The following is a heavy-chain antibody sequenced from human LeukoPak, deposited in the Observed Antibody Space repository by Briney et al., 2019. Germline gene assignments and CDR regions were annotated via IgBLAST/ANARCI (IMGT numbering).Heavy chain of an antibody. Sequence: SGPALVKPTQTLTLICTFSGFSLSTSGMCVSWIRQPPGKALEWPARIDWDDDKYYSTSLKTRLTISKDTSKNQVVLTMTNMDPVDTATYYCARICYGSGSYPLWGKGTLVTVSS. CDR2: IDWDDDK. V-gene: IGHV2-70*11. CDR1: GFSLSTSGMC. D-gene: IGHD3-10*01. CDR3: ARICYGSGSYPL. J-gene: IGHJ4*02.